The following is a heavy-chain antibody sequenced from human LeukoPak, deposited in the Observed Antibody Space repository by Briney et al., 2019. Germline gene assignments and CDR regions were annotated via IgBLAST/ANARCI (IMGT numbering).Heavy chain of an antibody. J-gene: IGHJ6*03. CDR2: IIPIFGTA. CDR1: GGTFSSYA. CDR3: ARGKLGINYYYYYMDV. V-gene: IGHV1-69*13. D-gene: IGHD7-27*01. Sequence: ASVKVSCKASGGTFSSYAISWVRQAPGQGLEWMGGIIPIFGTANYAQKFQGRVTITADESTSTAYMELSSLRSEDTAVYYCARGKLGINYYYYYMDVWGKGTTVTISS.